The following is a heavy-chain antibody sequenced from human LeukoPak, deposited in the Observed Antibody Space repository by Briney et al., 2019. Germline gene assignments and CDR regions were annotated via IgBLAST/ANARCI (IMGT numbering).Heavy chain of an antibody. J-gene: IGHJ4*02. D-gene: IGHD3-10*01. Sequence: GASVKLSCKGSGYSFGSFGINWVRQAPGQGLEWMGWISAYNGDTNYAQKFQGRVTMTTDTSTSTAYMDLMSLRSDDTAVYYCARGGYYGSGSFPDYWGQGTLVTVSS. CDR3: ARGGYYGSGSFPDY. CDR2: ISAYNGDT. CDR1: GYSFGSFG. V-gene: IGHV1-18*01.